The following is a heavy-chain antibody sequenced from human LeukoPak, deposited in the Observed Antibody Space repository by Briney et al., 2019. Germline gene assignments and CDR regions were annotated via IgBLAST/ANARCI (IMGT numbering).Heavy chain of an antibody. J-gene: IGHJ6*02. Sequence: PSETLSLTCSVSGGSISSGGYYWNWIRQHPGKGLEWIGYIYYSGSTYYNPSLKSRVTISVDTSKNQFSLKLSSVTAADTAVYYCARDSKAYSSPVWGQGTTVTVSS. CDR2: IYYSGST. CDR1: GGSISSGGYY. D-gene: IGHD6-13*01. V-gene: IGHV4-31*03. CDR3: ARDSKAYSSPV.